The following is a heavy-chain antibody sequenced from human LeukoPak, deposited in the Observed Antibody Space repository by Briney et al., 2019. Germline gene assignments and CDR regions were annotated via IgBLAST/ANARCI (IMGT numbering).Heavy chain of an antibody. CDR1: GGSFSGYY. CDR3: ARVDTAMVEDYYGMDV. Sequence: SETLSLTCAVYGGSFSGYYWSWIRQPPGKGLEWIGEINHSGSTNYNPSLKSRVTISVDTFKNQFSLKLSSVTAADTAVYYCARVDTAMVEDYYGMDVWGQGTTVTVSS. J-gene: IGHJ6*02. V-gene: IGHV4-34*01. D-gene: IGHD5-18*01. CDR2: INHSGST.